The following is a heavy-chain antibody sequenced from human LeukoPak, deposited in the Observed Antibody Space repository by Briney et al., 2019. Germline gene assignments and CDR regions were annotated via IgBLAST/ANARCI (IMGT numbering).Heavy chain of an antibody. D-gene: IGHD2-2*01. J-gene: IGHJ6*03. CDR1: GGSISSSSYY. CDR2: IYYSGNT. CDR3: ARERGYCSSTSCYSYYYYYMDV. Sequence: SETLSLTCTVSGGSISSSSYYWGWIRQPPGKGLEWIGSIYYSGNTYYNPSLKSRVTISVDTSKNQFSLKLSSVTAADTAVYYCARERGYCSSTSCYSYYYYYMDVWGKGTTVTVSS. V-gene: IGHV4-39*07.